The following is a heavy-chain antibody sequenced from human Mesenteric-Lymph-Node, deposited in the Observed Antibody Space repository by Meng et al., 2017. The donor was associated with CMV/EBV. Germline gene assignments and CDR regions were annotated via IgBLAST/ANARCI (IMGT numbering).Heavy chain of an antibody. J-gene: IGHJ4*02. CDR1: GVSISSSSYY. CDR3: ARDRGDMTTVTRADY. CDR2: IYHSGST. V-gene: IGHV4-39*07. D-gene: IGHD4-11*01. Sequence: SETLSLTCIVSGVSISSSSYYWGWIRQPPGKGLEWIGSIYHSGSTYYNPSLKSRVTISVDTSKNQFSLKLSSVTAADTAVYYCARDRGDMTTVTRADYWGQGTLVTVSS.